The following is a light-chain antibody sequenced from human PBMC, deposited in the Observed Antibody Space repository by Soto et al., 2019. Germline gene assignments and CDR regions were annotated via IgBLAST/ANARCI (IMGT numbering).Light chain of an antibody. V-gene: IGKV3-20*01. CDR3: QHYSSSPPAIT. CDR2: GAS. CDR1: QSVSSN. J-gene: IGKJ5*01. Sequence: IVMTQSPATLSVSPGERAPLSCRASQSVSSNLAWYQQKPNQAPRLLIYGASYRATDIPDRFSGGGSGTDFTLTISRLEPEDFAVYYCQHYSSSPPAITFGQGTRLEIK.